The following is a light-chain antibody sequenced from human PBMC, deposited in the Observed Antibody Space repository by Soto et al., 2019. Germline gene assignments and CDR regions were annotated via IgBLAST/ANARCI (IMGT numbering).Light chain of an antibody. J-gene: IGKJ1*01. CDR3: LQDYNYPWT. CDR2: AAS. V-gene: IGKV1-6*01. CDR1: QGIRND. Sequence: AIQVTQSPSSLSAFVGDRVTITFRASQGIRNDLGWYQQKPGKAPKLLIYAASSLQSGVPSRFSGSGSGTDFTLTISSLQPEDFATYYCLQDYNYPWTFGQGTKVDI.